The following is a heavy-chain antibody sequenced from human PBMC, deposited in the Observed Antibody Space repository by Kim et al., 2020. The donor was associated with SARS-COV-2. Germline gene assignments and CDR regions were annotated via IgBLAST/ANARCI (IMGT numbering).Heavy chain of an antibody. V-gene: IGHV3-30*07. Sequence: VKGRFTISGDNSKTTLYLQMNSLGAEDTAVYYCARGIVGATTSYYYGMDVWGQGTTVTVSS. J-gene: IGHJ6*02. D-gene: IGHD1-26*01. CDR3: ARGIVGATTSYYYGMDV.